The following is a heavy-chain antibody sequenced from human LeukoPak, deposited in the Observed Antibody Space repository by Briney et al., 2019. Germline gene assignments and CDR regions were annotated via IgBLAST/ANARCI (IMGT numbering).Heavy chain of an antibody. CDR2: ISRDGGST. Sequence: GGSLRLSCAASGFTFSDYNMHWVRQAPGKGLEYVSAISRDGGSTYFANSVKGRFTISRDNSKNTPYLQMGSLRAEDMAVYYCARDGSPSYYYYHMDVWGKGAPVTVSS. J-gene: IGHJ6*03. CDR3: ARDGSPSYYYYHMDV. CDR1: GFTFSDYN. V-gene: IGHV3-64*01.